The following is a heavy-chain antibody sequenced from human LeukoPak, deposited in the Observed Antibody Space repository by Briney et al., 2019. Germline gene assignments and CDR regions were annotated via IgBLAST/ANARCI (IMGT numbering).Heavy chain of an antibody. J-gene: IGHJ4*02. D-gene: IGHD6-19*01. V-gene: IGHV3-48*04. CDR2: ISSSSSTI. CDR3: AREVSSDYFDY. Sequence: PGGSLRLSCAASGFTFSRYSMNWVRQAPGKGLEWVSYISSSSSTIYYADSVKGRFTISRDNAKNSLYLQMNSLRAEDSAVYYCAREVSSDYFDYWGQGTLVTVSS. CDR1: GFTFSRYS.